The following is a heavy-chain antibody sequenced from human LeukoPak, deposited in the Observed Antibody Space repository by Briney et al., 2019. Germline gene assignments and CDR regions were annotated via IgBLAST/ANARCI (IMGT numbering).Heavy chain of an antibody. CDR3: ARDSHYGGNSEDYYYYYMDV. J-gene: IGHJ6*03. V-gene: IGHV3-21*01. CDR1: GFSFSSYS. D-gene: IGHD4-23*01. CDR2: ISSSSSYI. Sequence: GGSLRLSCAASGFSFSSYSLNWVRQAPGKGLEWVSSISSSSSYIYYADSVKGRFTISRDNAKNSLYLQMNSLRAEDTAVYYCARDSHYGGNSEDYYYYYMDVWGKGTTVTVSS.